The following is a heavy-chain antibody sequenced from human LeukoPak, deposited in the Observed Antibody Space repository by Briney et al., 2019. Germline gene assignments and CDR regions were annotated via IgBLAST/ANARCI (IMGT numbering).Heavy chain of an antibody. CDR3: AKVSVGPLSRPTHVALYYGMDV. Sequence: GGSLRLSCAASGFTVSSNYMSWVRQAPGTGLEWVSIIYSGGSTFYADPVKGRCTISRDNSKNTVYLEMNSLRAEDTAIYYCAKVSVGPLSRPTHVALYYGMDVWGQGTTVTVSS. CDR1: GFTVSSNY. D-gene: IGHD2-8*01. V-gene: IGHV3-53*01. CDR2: IYSGGST. J-gene: IGHJ6*02.